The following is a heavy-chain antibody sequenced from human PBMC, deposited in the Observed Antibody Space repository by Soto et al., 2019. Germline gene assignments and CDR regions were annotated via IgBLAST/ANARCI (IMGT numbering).Heavy chain of an antibody. CDR3: AIDNSRSCAAEPGDQKSDSSGWWLDP. Sequence: QVQLLQSGAEVKKPGASVKVYCKASGISFINHYVPWVRQAPGQGPEWMGVINTAGSVTVYALKLQEGVIVTRDTSSTTVYMELNSPTSEDTAIYYCAIDNSRSCAAEPGDQKSDSSGWWLDPWAQGTLVTVSS. J-gene: IGHJ5*02. V-gene: IGHV1-46*03. CDR1: GISFINHY. CDR2: INTAGSVT. D-gene: IGHD2-21*01.